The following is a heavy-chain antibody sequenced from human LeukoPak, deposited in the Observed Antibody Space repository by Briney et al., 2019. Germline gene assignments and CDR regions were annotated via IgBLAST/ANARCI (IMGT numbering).Heavy chain of an antibody. J-gene: IGHJ4*02. CDR2: IYPGDSDT. V-gene: IGHV5-51*01. D-gene: IGHD6-19*01. CDR1: GYSFTSYW. Sequence: GESLKISCNGSGYSFTSYWIGWVRQMRGKGLEWMGIIYPGDSDTRYSPSFQGQVTISADKSISTAYLQWSSLKASDTAMYYCARTTSSSGWYLKDYWGQGTLVTVSS. CDR3: ARTTSSSGWYLKDY.